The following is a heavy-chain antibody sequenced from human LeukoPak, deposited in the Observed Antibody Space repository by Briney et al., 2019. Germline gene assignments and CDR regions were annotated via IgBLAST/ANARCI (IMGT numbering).Heavy chain of an antibody. CDR3: AREWDYYDSSGSQIHAFDI. CDR2: INPNSGGT. V-gene: IGHV1-2*02. Sequence: ASVTVSFKASGYTFTGYYMHWVGQAAGQGLEGMGWINPNSGGTNYAQKFQGSVTMTRDTSISTAYMELSRLRSDDTAVYYCAREWDYYDSSGSQIHAFDIWGQGTMVTVSS. D-gene: IGHD3-22*01. J-gene: IGHJ3*02. CDR1: GYTFTGYY.